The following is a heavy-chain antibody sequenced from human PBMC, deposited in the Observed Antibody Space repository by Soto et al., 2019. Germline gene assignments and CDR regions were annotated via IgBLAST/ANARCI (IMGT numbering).Heavy chain of an antibody. J-gene: IGHJ1*01. V-gene: IGHV1-58*01. CDR3: ARELQSLSSSWREYFQH. CDR1: GFTFSSSA. CDR2: IDVGSANA. D-gene: IGHD6-13*01. Sequence: ASVKVSCKTSGFTFSSSAVHWVRQARGHRLQWIGWIDVGSANANYAQMLQERVTISRDMSTSTAYMELGSLRSEDTAVYYCARELQSLSSSWREYFQHWGQGTQVTVSS.